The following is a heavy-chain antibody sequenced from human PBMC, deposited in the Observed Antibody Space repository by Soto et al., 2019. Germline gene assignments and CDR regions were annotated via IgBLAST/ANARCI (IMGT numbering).Heavy chain of an antibody. CDR3: ARDYYKYYDSSGYYRSPAY. CDR2: INHSGST. CDR1: GGSFSGYY. V-gene: IGHV4-34*01. D-gene: IGHD3-22*01. Sequence: SETLSLTCAVYGGSFSGYYWSWIRQPPGKGLEWIGEINHSGSTNYNPSLKSRVTISVDTSKNQFSLKLSSVTAADTAVYYCARDYYKYYDSSGYYRSPAYWGQGTLVTVSS. J-gene: IGHJ4*02.